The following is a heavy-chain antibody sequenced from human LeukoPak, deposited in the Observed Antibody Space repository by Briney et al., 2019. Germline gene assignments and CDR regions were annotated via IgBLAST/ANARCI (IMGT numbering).Heavy chain of an antibody. J-gene: IGHJ4*02. CDR3: AKEEGRLITVADPFDY. CDR1: GFTFSSYG. V-gene: IGHV3-30*02. D-gene: IGHD6-19*01. Sequence: GGSLRLSCAASGFTFSSYGMHWVRQAPGKGLEWVAFIRYDGSHKYYADSLKGRFTISRDNSKNTMYLQMNSLRDEDTAVYYCAKEEGRLITVADPFDYWGQGTLDTVSS. CDR2: IRYDGSHK.